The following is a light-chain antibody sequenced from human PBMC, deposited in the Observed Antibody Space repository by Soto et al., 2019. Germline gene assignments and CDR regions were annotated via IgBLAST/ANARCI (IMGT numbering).Light chain of an antibody. V-gene: IGLV2-8*01. CDR2: EVS. CDR3: SSYAGSNDRGV. J-gene: IGLJ3*02. Sequence: QSVLTQPPSASGSPGQSVTISCTGTSSDIGAYNYVSWYQQHPGKAPKLMLHEVSKRPSGVPDRFSGYKSGNTASLTVSGLQAEDEADYYCSSYAGSNDRGVFGGGTKVTVL. CDR1: SSDIGAYNY.